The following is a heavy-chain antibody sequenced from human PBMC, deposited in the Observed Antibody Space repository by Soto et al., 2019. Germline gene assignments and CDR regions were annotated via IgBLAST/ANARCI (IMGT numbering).Heavy chain of an antibody. V-gene: IGHV3-23*01. CDR3: AKGEAAAGSGGYFDY. Sequence: NWTNKAQRKGLEWVSAISDTGGSTYYADSVKGRFTVSRDSSKNTLYLQINSLRAEDTAVYYCAKGEAAAGSGGYFDYWGQGTLVTGSS. J-gene: IGHJ4*02. D-gene: IGHD6-13*01. CDR2: ISDTGGST.